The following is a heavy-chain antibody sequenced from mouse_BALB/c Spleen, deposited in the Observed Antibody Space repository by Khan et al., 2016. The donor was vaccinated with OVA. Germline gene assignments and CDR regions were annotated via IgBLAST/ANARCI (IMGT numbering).Heavy chain of an antibody. J-gene: IGHJ4*01. CDR2: INPRSDYT. CDR3: ARRTTEYALDY. D-gene: IGHD2-14*01. CDR1: GYTFTSHT. Sequence: QVQLQQSGAELARPGASVKMSCKASGYTFTSHTMHWVKQRPGQGLEWIGYINPRSDYTQYNQKFNDKATLTADISSSTAYMQLGSLTPEDSAVYYCARRTTEYALDYWGQGTSVTVSS. V-gene: IGHV1-4*01.